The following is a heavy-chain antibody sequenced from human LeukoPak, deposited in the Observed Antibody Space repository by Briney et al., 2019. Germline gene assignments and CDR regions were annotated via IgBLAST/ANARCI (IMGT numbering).Heavy chain of an antibody. Sequence: GSSVKVSCKASGGTFSSYAISWVRQAPGQGLEWMGGIIPIFGTANYAQKFQGRVTITADESTSTAYMELSSLRSEDTAVYYCARAPAAREGQWWFDPWGQGTLVTVSS. V-gene: IGHV1-69*01. D-gene: IGHD2-2*01. CDR1: GGTFSSYA. CDR3: ARAPAAREGQWWFDP. CDR2: IIPIFGTA. J-gene: IGHJ5*02.